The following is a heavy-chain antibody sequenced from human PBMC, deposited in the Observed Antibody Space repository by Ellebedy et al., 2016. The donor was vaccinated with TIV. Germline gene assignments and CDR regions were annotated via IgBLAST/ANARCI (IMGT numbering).Heavy chain of an antibody. V-gene: IGHV4-61*05. CDR3: ARHKRENDRWYDWFDP. D-gene: IGHD6-13*01. CDR2: IYYTGST. CDR1: GGSVSSSSLY. Sequence: MPSETLSLTCNVSGGSVSSSSLYWGWIRQPPGKGLEWIGYIYYTGSTNYNPSLKSRVTISADTSKNQFSLKLSSVTAADTAIYYCARHKRENDRWYDWFDPWGQGTLVTVSS. J-gene: IGHJ5*02.